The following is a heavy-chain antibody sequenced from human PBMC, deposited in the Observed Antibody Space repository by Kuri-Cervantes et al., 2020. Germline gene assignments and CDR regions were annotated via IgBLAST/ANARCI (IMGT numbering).Heavy chain of an antibody. D-gene: IGHD4-17*01. J-gene: IGHJ4*02. CDR1: GGSISSSSYY. V-gene: IGHV4-39*02. CDR3: ARELGPDYGDSYFDY. Sequence: GSLRLSCTVPGGSISSSSYYWGWIRQPPGKGLEWIGSIYYSGSTYYNPSLKSRVTISVDTSKNQFSLKLSSVTAADTAVYCCARELGPDYGDSYFDYWGQGTLVTVSS. CDR2: IYYSGST.